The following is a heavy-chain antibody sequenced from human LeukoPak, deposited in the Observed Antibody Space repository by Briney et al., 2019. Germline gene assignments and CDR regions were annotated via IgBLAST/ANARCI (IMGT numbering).Heavy chain of an antibody. V-gene: IGHV3-23*01. D-gene: IGHD4-17*01. J-gene: IGHJ4*02. CDR2: ISGSGGST. CDR1: GFTFSSYA. CDR3: AKDITVTTSILDY. Sequence: PGGSLRLSCAASGFTFSSYAMSWVRQAPGKGLEWVSAISGSGGSTYYADSVRGRFTISRDNSKNTLYLQMNSLRAEDTAVYYCAKDITVTTSILDYWGQGTLVTVSS.